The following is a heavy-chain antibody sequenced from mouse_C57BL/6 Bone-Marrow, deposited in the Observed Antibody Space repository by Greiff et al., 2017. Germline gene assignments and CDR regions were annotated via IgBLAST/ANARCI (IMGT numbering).Heavy chain of an antibody. V-gene: IGHV1-55*01. CDR1: GYTFTSYW. CDR2: IYPGSGST. Sequence: QVQLQQPGAELVKPGASVKMSCKASGYTFTSYWITWVKQRPGQGLEWIGDIYPGSGSTNYNEKFKSKATLTVDTSSSTAYMQLSSLTSEDSAVYYCASRYYYGSHWYFDVWGTGTTVTVAS. J-gene: IGHJ1*03. CDR3: ASRYYYGSHWYFDV. D-gene: IGHD1-1*01.